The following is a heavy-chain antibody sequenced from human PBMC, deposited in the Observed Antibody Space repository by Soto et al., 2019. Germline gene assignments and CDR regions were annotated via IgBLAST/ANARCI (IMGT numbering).Heavy chain of an antibody. D-gene: IGHD6-6*01. Sequence: GGSLRLSCAASGFTFSSYAMHWVRQAPGKGLEWVAVISYDGSNKYYADSVKGRFTISRDNSKNTLYLQMNSLRAEDTAVYYCARDQGPSSSSSSSFDYWGQGTLVTVSS. CDR1: GFTFSSYA. J-gene: IGHJ4*02. CDR2: ISYDGSNK. CDR3: ARDQGPSSSSSSSFDY. V-gene: IGHV3-30-3*01.